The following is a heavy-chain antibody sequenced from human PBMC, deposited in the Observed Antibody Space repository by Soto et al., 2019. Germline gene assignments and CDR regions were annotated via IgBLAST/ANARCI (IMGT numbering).Heavy chain of an antibody. J-gene: IGHJ4*02. V-gene: IGHV3-30*18. D-gene: IGHD5-12*01. CDR1: GFTFSSYG. CDR2: ISYDGSNK. CDR3: AKGEMATMN. Sequence: LRLSCAASGFTFSSYGMHWVRQAPGKGLEWVAVISYDGSNKYYADSVKGRFTISRDNSKNTLYLQMNSLRAEDTAVYYCAKGEMATMNWGQGTLVTVSS.